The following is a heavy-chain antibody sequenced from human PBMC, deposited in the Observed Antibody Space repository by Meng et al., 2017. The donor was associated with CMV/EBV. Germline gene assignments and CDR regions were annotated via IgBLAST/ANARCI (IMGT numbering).Heavy chain of an antibody. J-gene: IGHJ6*02. CDR3: ARAPIYCSSTSCYGEGGMDV. Sequence: SETLSLTCAVYGGSFSGYYWSWIRQPPGKGLEWIGEINHSGSTNCNPSLKSRVTISVDTSKNQFSLKLSSVTAADTAVHYCARAPIYCSSTSCYGEGGMDVWGQGTTVTISS. D-gene: IGHD2-2*01. CDR1: GGSFSGYY. CDR2: INHSGST. V-gene: IGHV4-34*01.